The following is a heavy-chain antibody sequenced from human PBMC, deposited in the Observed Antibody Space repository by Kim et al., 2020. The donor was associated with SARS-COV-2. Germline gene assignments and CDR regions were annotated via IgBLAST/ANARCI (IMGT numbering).Heavy chain of an antibody. CDR1: GGSISSYY. Sequence: SETLSLTCTVSGGSISSYYWSWIRQPPGKGLEWIGYIYYSGSTNYNPSLKSRVTISVDTSKNQFSLKLSSVTAADTAVYYCARVGYCSGGSCYLARDYGMDVWGQGTTVTVSS. V-gene: IGHV4-59*13. J-gene: IGHJ6*02. CDR3: ARVGYCSGGSCYLARDYGMDV. CDR2: IYYSGST. D-gene: IGHD2-15*01.